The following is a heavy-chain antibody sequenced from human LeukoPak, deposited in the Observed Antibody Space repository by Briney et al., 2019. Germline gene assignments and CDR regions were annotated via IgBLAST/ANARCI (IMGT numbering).Heavy chain of an antibody. V-gene: IGHV3-7*01. Sequence: GGSLRLSCAASGFTFSIYWMSRVRQAPGKELEWVANIKQDGSEKYYVDSVKGRFTISRDNAKNSLYLQMNSLRAEDTAVYYCARDYYDSSGYLFDYWGQGTLVTASS. CDR1: GFTFSIYW. CDR3: ARDYYDSSGYLFDY. J-gene: IGHJ4*02. D-gene: IGHD3-22*01. CDR2: IKQDGSEK.